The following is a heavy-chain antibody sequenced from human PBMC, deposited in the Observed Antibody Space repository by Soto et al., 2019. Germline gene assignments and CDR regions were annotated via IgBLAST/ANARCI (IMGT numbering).Heavy chain of an antibody. D-gene: IGHD6-19*01. V-gene: IGHV3-48*02. CDR2: ISSSSSTI. Sequence: LRLSCAASGFTFSSYSMNWVRQAPGKGLEWVSYISSSSSTIYYADSVKGRFTISRDNAKNSLYLQMNSLRDEDTAVYYCARGVAVAGRDYYYGMDVWGQGTTVTVSS. CDR3: ARGVAVAGRDYYYGMDV. J-gene: IGHJ6*02. CDR1: GFTFSSYS.